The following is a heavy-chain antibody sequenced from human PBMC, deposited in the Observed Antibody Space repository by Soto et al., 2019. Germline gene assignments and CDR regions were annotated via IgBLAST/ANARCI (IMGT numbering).Heavy chain of an antibody. V-gene: IGHV3-48*03. J-gene: IGHJ4*02. CDR2: ISSSGSTI. CDR3: VTSPWLVHSSAFDY. Sequence: PGGSLRLSCAASGFTFSSYEMNWVRQAPGKGLEWVSYISSSGSTIYYADSVKGRFTISRDNAKNSLYLQMNSLRAEDTAVYYCVTSPWLVHSSAFDYWGQETLVTVSS. CDR1: GFTFSSYE. D-gene: IGHD6-19*01.